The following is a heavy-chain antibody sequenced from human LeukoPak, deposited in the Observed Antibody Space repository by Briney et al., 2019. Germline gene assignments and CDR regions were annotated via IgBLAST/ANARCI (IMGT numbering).Heavy chain of an antibody. Sequence: HPGGSLRLSCEASGFTFMTYWMNWVRQAPGKGLEWVANINKDGSEIYYVDSVRGRFTISRDNAKSSRSLPSVYLQMNSLRVEDTAVYYCVRGFDGYYGFDIWGRGTMVTVSS. J-gene: IGHJ3*02. D-gene: IGHD5-24*01. CDR1: GFTFMTYW. V-gene: IGHV3-7*05. CDR2: INKDGSEI. CDR3: VRGFDGYYGFDI.